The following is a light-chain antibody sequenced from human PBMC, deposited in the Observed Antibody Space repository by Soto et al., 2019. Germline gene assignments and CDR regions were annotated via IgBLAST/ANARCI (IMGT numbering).Light chain of an antibody. Sequence: DIVLTQSPGTLSLSPGESATLSCRASQSVDSTYITWYQQKPGQAPRLLIYGTSGRATGIPDRFSGSGSGTDFTLTISRLEPEDVAVYYCQHYDSSRTFGQGTKVEIK. V-gene: IGKV3-20*01. CDR1: QSVDSTY. CDR3: QHYDSSRT. J-gene: IGKJ1*01. CDR2: GTS.